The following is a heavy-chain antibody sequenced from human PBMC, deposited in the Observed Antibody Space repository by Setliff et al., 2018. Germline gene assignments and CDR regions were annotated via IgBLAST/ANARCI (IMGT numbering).Heavy chain of an antibody. D-gene: IGHD3-3*01. CDR2: IYYSGST. Sequence: SETLSLTCVVYGGSFSNYYWSRIRQSPEKGLEWIGYIYYSGSTNYNPSLKSRVTISVDTSKNQFSRKLSSVTAEDTAVYYCARMSGFQYIDVWDKGTTVTVSS. CDR3: ARMSGFQYIDV. CDR1: GGSFSNYY. V-gene: IGHV4-59*08. J-gene: IGHJ6*03.